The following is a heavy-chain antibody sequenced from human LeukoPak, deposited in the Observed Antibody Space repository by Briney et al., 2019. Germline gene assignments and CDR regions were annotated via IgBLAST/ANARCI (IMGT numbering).Heavy chain of an antibody. Sequence: SETLXLTCTVSGGSISSGGYYWGWIRQPPGKGXEWIGYIYHSGSTYYNPSLKSRVTISVDRSKNQFSLKLSSVTAADTAVYYCARGGYSSSSNFDYWGQGTLVTVSS. CDR1: GGSISSGGYY. CDR3: ARGGYSSSSNFDY. V-gene: IGHV4-30-2*01. D-gene: IGHD6-6*01. J-gene: IGHJ4*02. CDR2: IYHSGST.